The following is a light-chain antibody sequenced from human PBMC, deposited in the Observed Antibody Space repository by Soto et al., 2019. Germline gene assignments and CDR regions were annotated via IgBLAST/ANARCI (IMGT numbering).Light chain of an antibody. CDR3: QQRHNWAPALT. J-gene: IGKJ4*01. CDR1: QSVSSY. Sequence: EIVLTQSPATLSLSPGERATLSCRASQSVSSYLAWYQQKPGQAPRLLIYDASNRATGIPARFSGSGSGTGFSLTLRNLEPENDAVYYCQQRHNWAPALTFGGGTKVEIK. V-gene: IGKV3-11*01. CDR2: DAS.